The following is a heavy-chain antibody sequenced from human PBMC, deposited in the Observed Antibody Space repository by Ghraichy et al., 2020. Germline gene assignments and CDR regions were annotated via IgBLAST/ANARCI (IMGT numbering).Heavy chain of an antibody. CDR3: ARGKRRPIWSGYYNAETYYFDY. V-gene: IGHV4-34*01. CDR2: INHSGST. CDR1: GGSFSGYY. Sequence: SETLSLTCAVYGGSFSGYYWSWIRQPPGKGLEWIGEINHSGSTNYNPSLKSRVTISVDTSKNQFSLKLSSVTAADTAVYYCARGKRRPIWSGYYNAETYYFDYWGHGTLVTVSS. D-gene: IGHD3-3*01. J-gene: IGHJ4*01.